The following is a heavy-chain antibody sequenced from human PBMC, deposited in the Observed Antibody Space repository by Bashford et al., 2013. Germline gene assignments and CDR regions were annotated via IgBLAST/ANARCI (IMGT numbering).Heavy chain of an antibody. V-gene: IGHV3-23*01. Sequence: VRQAPGKGLEWVSAISGSGGSTYYADSVKGRFTISRDNSKNTLYLQMNSLRAEDTAVYYCAKGPGYCSSTSCPTRAYWGQGTLVTVSS. D-gene: IGHD2-2*03. CDR3: AKGPGYCSSTSCPTRAY. CDR2: ISGSGGST. J-gene: IGHJ4*02.